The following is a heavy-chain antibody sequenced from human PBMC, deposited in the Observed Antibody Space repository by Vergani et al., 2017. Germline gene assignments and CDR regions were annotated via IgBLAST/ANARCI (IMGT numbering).Heavy chain of an antibody. CDR1: GGSISSYY. CDR3: ARAPTYYYDSSGHFDY. CDR2: IYSSGST. J-gene: IGHJ4*02. Sequence: QVQLQESGPGLVKPSETLSLTCTVSGGSISSYYWSWIRQPPGKGLEWIGYIYSSGSTNYNPSLKSRVTISVDTSKNKFSLKLSSVTAADTTVYYCARAPTYYYDSSGHFDYGGQGTLVTVAS. V-gene: IGHV4-59*01. D-gene: IGHD3-22*01.